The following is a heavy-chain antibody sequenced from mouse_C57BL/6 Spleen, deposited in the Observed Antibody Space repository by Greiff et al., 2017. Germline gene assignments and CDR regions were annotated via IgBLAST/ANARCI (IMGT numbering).Heavy chain of an antibody. Sequence: GGGLVQPKGSLKLSCAASGFSFNTYAMNWVRQAPGKGLEWVARIRSKSNNYATYYADSVKDRFTISRDDSESMLYLQMNNLKTEDTAMYYCVRHEGLPWYFDVWGTGTTVTVSS. CDR3: VRHEGLPWYFDV. V-gene: IGHV10-1*01. J-gene: IGHJ1*03. CDR1: GFSFNTYA. CDR2: IRSKSNNYAT. D-gene: IGHD2-2*01.